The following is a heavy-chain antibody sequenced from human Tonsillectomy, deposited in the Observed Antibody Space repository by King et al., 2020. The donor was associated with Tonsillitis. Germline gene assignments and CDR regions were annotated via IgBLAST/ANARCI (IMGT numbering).Heavy chain of an antibody. CDR1: GFTFSTYG. CDR2: ISYDGSNK. CDR3: ARAYYYDTSRTPDY. V-gene: IGHV3-33*05. Sequence: HVQLVESGGGVVQPGRSLRLSCAASGFTFSTYGIHWVRQAPGKGLEWVALISYDGSNKYYADPVRGRFTISRDTSKNTVYLQMNSLRAEDTAVYYCARAYYYDTSRTPDYWGQGTLITVSS. J-gene: IGHJ4*02. D-gene: IGHD3-22*01.